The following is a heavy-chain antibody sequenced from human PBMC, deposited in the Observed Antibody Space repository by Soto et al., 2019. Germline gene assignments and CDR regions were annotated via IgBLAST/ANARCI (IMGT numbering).Heavy chain of an antibody. Sequence: QVQLVQSGAEGKKPGSSVKVSCKASGGTFSSYAISGVRRAPGQGLGWMGGIIPISGTANYAQKFQGRVTITADESTSTAYMELSSLRSEDTAVYYCARSQGSSTSLEIYYYYYYGMDVWGQGTTVTVSS. CDR2: IIPISGTA. J-gene: IGHJ6*02. V-gene: IGHV1-69*01. CDR1: GGTFSSYA. CDR3: ARSQGSSTSLEIYYYYYYGMDV. D-gene: IGHD2-2*01.